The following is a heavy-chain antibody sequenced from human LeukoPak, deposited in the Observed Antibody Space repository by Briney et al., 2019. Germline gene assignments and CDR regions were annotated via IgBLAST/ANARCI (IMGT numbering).Heavy chain of an antibody. J-gene: IGHJ4*02. V-gene: IGHV5-51*01. CDR1: GYSFTNYL. CDR2: IYPGDSAT. CDR3: ARVAGDGYPDY. D-gene: IGHD5-24*01. Sequence: GESLKISCKGSGYSFTNYLIGWVRQTPGKGLEWMGIIYPGDSATRYRPSFQGQVTISADKSISTAYLQWSSLKASDTAMYFCARVAGDGYPDYWGQGTLVTVSS.